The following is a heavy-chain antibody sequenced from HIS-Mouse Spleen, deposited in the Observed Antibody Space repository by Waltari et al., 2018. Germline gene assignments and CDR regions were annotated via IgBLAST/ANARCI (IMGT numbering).Heavy chain of an antibody. CDR3: AKDLGSYYYYYGMDV. J-gene: IGHJ6*02. D-gene: IGHD1-26*01. V-gene: IGHV3-33*06. Sequence: QVQLVESGGGVVQPGRSLRLSCAASGFTFSSYGMHWVRQAPGKGLEWVAVIWSDGSNKYYADSVKGRFTISRDNSKNTLYLQMNSLRAEDTAVYYCAKDLGSYYYYYGMDVWGQGTTVTVSS. CDR1: GFTFSSYG. CDR2: IWSDGSNK.